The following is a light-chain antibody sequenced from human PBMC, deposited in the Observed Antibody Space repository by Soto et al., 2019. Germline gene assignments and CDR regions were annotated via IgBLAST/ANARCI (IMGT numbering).Light chain of an antibody. V-gene: IGLV1-40*01. CDR1: SSNIGAGFD. Sequence: QPVLTQPPSVSGAPGQRVTISCTGNSSNIGAGFDVHWYQQLPGTAPKLLIYDNSNRPSGVPDRFSGSKSGTSASLAITGLQAVDGTDYYCQSYDSRLSAVVFGGGTKLTVL. J-gene: IGLJ2*01. CDR2: DNS. CDR3: QSYDSRLSAVV.